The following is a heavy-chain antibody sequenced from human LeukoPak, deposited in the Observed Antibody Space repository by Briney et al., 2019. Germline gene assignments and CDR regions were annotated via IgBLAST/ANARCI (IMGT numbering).Heavy chain of an antibody. J-gene: IGHJ5*02. CDR2: INHGGST. CDR1: GGSFSGYY. D-gene: IGHD1-26*01. V-gene: IGHV4-34*01. CDR3: ARLFVGATSA. Sequence: PSETLSLTCAVYGGSFSGYYWSWIRQPPGKGLEWIGEINHGGSTNYNPSLKSRVTISVDTSKNQFSLKLSSVTAADTAVYYCARLFVGATSAWGQGTLVTVSS.